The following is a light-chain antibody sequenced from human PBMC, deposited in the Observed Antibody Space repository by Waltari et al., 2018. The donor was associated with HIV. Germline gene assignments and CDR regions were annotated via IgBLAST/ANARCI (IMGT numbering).Light chain of an antibody. V-gene: IGKV3-11*01. CDR1: QSVGSY. J-gene: IGKJ1*01. CDR3: QQRSNWPPWT. CDR2: DAS. Sequence: EIVFTQSPATLSLSPGERATLSCRASQSVGSYLAWSQQKPGQAPRLLIYDASNRATSIPARFSGSGSGTDFTLTISSLGPEDFAVYYCQQRSNWPPWTFGQGTKVEIK.